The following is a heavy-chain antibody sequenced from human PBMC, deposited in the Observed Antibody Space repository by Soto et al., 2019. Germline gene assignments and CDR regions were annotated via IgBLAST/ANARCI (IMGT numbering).Heavy chain of an antibody. D-gene: IGHD3-10*01. Sequence: ASVKVSCKASGGTFSSYTISWVRQAPGQGLEWMGGIIPIFGTANYAQKFQGRVTITADESTSTAYMELSSLRSEDTAVYYCARGAYYGSGSPTYYYYGMDVWGQGTTVTVSS. CDR3: ARGAYYGSGSPTYYYYGMDV. V-gene: IGHV1-69*13. J-gene: IGHJ6*02. CDR1: GGTFSSYT. CDR2: IIPIFGTA.